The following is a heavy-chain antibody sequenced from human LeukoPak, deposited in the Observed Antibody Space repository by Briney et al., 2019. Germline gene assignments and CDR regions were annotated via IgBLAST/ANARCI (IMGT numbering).Heavy chain of an antibody. D-gene: IGHD3-3*01. J-gene: IGHJ4*02. CDR1: GGTFSSYA. CDR2: IIPIFGTA. Sequence: ASVKVSCKAPGGTFSSYAISWVRQAPGQGLEWMGGIIPIFGTANYAQKFQGRVTTTADESTSTAYMELSSLRSEDTAVYYCARLRFLEWLWDYWGQGTLVTVSS. V-gene: IGHV1-69*13. CDR3: ARLRFLEWLWDY.